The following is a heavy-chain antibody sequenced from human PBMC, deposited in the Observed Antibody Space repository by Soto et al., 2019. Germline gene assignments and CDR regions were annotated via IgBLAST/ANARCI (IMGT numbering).Heavy chain of an antibody. J-gene: IGHJ4*02. CDR3: AKDHGHGGNPFDY. D-gene: IGHD2-15*01. Sequence: GGSLRLSCSASGFTFSSYAMHWVRQAPGKGLEWVSAISGSGGSTYYADSVKGRFTISRDNSKNTLYLQMNSLRAEDTAVYYCAKDHGHGGNPFDYWGQGTLVTVSS. V-gene: IGHV3-23*01. CDR1: GFTFSSYA. CDR2: ISGSGGST.